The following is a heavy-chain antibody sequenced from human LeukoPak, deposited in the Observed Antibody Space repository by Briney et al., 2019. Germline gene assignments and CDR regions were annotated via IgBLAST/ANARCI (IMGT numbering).Heavy chain of an antibody. CDR3: VRGVDCSGGSCYQY. CDR1: GFTFTNYW. V-gene: IGHV4-39*07. J-gene: IGHJ4*02. Sequence: TGGSLRLSCAASGFTFTNYWMHWVRQPPGKGLEWIGTIYYGGSTYYNPSLKSRVTISLDTSKNQLSLKVNSVTAADTALYYCVRGVDCSGGSCYQYWGQGTLVTVSS. D-gene: IGHD2-15*01. CDR2: IYYGGST.